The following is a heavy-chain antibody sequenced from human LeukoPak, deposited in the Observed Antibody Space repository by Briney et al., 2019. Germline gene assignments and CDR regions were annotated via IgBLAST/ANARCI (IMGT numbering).Heavy chain of an antibody. CDR2: ISSSSSYI. D-gene: IGHD3-3*01. CDR1: GFTFSSYS. V-gene: IGHV3-21*01. CDR3: ARASYYDFWSGYYGMDV. Sequence: PGGSLRLSCAASGFTFSSYSMNWVRQALGKGLEWVSSISSSSSYIYYADSVKGRFTISRDNAKNSLYLQMNSLRAEDTAVYYCARASYYDFWSGYYGMDVWGQGTTVTVSS. J-gene: IGHJ6*02.